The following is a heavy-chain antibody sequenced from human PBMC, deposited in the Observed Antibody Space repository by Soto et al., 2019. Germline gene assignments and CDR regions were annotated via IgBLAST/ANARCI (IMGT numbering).Heavy chain of an antibody. CDR3: ARSATNRRGYSYGYFDY. D-gene: IGHD5-18*01. CDR2: IYSGGST. Sequence: GSLRLSCAASGFTVSSNYMSWVRQAPGKGLEWVSVIYSGGSTYYADSVKGRFTISRDNSKNTLYLQMNSLRAEDTAVYYCARSATNRRGYSYGYFDYWGQGTLVTVSS. CDR1: GFTVSSNY. V-gene: IGHV3-53*01. J-gene: IGHJ4*02.